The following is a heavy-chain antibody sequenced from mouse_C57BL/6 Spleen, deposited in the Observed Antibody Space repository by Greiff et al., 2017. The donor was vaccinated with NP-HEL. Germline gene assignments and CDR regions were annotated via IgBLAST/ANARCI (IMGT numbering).Heavy chain of an antibody. D-gene: IGHD2-1*01. Sequence: EVQLQQSGPELVKPGASVKMSCKASGYTFTDYNMHWVKQSHGKSLEWIGYINPNNGGTSYNQKFKGKATLTVNKSSSTAYMELRSLTSEDSAVYYWAREGNYVRVFAYWGQGTLVTVSA. J-gene: IGHJ3*01. CDR1: GYTFTDYN. CDR3: AREGNYVRVFAY. V-gene: IGHV1-22*01. CDR2: INPNNGGT.